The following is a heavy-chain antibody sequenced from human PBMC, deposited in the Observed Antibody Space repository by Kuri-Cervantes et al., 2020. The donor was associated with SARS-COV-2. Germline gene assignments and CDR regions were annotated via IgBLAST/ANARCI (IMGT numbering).Heavy chain of an antibody. D-gene: IGHD4-17*01. V-gene: IGHV1-69*06. Sequence: SVKVSCKASGGTFSSYTISWVRQAPGQGLEWMGGIIPIFGTANYAQKFQGRVTITADKSTSTAYMELSSLRSDDTAVYYCARVSAYGDYVTVDYWGQGTLVTVSS. J-gene: IGHJ4*02. CDR3: ARVSAYGDYVTVDY. CDR1: GGTFSSYT. CDR2: IIPIFGTA.